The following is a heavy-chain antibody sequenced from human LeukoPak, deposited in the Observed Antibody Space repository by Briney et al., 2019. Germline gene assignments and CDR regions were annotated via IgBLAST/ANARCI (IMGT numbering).Heavy chain of an antibody. CDR2: FDPEDGET. D-gene: IGHD2-2*01. CDR3: ATAGVVVPAAIQTNDALDI. Sequence: ASVKVSCKVSGYTLTELSMHWVRQAPGKGLEWMGGFDPEDGETIYAQKFQGRVTMTEDTSTDTAYMELSSLRSEDTAVYYCATAGVVVPAAIQTNDALDIWGQGTMVTVSS. CDR1: GYTLTELS. V-gene: IGHV1-24*01. J-gene: IGHJ3*02.